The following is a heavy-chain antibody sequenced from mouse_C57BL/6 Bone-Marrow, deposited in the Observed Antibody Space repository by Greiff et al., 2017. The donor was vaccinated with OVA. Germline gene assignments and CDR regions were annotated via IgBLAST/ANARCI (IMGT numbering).Heavy chain of an antibody. V-gene: IGHV2-9*01. CDR2: IWGGGST. CDR3: AKHALPIYYYGRDWYFDV. D-gene: IGHD1-1*01. J-gene: IGHJ1*03. Sequence: VMLVESGPGLVAPSQSLSITCTVSGFSLTSYGVDWVRQPPGKGLEWLGVIWGGGSTNYNSALMSRLSISKDNSKSQVFLKMNSLQTDDTAMYYCAKHALPIYYYGRDWYFDVWGTGTTVTVSS. CDR1: GFSLTSYG.